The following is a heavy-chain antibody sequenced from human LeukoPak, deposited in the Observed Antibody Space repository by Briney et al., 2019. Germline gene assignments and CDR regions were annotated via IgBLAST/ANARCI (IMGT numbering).Heavy chain of an antibody. V-gene: IGHV3-21*01. Sequence: GGSLRLSCAASGFTFSSYSMNWVRQAPGKGLEWVSSISSSSSYIYYADSVKGRFTISRDNAKNSLYLQMSSLRAEDTAVYYCARDGSGKPPGYWGRGTLVTVSS. CDR1: GFTFSSYS. CDR2: ISSSSSYI. J-gene: IGHJ4*02. D-gene: IGHD3-10*01. CDR3: ARDGSGKPPGY.